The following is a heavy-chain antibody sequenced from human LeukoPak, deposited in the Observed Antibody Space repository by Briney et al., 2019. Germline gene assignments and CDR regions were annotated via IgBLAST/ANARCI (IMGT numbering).Heavy chain of an antibody. CDR2: ITTSGTTL. CDR3: ARPYSSGWDNWFDP. J-gene: IGHJ5*02. Sequence: PGGSLRLSCAASGFTFSSYEMNWVRRAPGKGLEWISYITTSGTTLDYADSVKGRFTISRDNAKNSLYLQMNSLRAEDTAVYYCARPYSSGWDNWFDPWGQGTLVTVSS. D-gene: IGHD6-19*01. V-gene: IGHV3-48*03. CDR1: GFTFSSYE.